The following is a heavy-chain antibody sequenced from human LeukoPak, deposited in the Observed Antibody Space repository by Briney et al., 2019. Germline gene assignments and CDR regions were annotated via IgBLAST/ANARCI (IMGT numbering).Heavy chain of an antibody. J-gene: IGHJ4*02. D-gene: IGHD1-26*01. CDR2: IRYDASNK. CDR3: AKGNNGSYRTIDY. V-gene: IGHV3-30*02. Sequence: PGGSLRLSCAASGFTFSSYGMHWVRQAPGKGLEWVAFIRYDASNKYYADSVKGRFTISRDNSKNTLYLQMNSLRAEDTAVYYCAKGNNGSYRTIDYWGQGTLVTVSS. CDR1: GFTFSSYG.